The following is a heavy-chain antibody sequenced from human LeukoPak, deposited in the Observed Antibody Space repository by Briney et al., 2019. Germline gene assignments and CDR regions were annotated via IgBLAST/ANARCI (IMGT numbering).Heavy chain of an antibody. Sequence: SETLSLTCTVSGGSISSGDYYWSWIRQHPGKGLEWIGYIYYSGSTYYNPSLKSRVTISVDTSKNQFSLKLSSVTAADTAVYYCASYVVGATSYYFDYWGQGTLVTVSS. CDR2: IYYSGST. J-gene: IGHJ4*02. D-gene: IGHD1-26*01. CDR3: ASYVVGATSYYFDY. CDR1: GGSISSGDYY. V-gene: IGHV4-31*02.